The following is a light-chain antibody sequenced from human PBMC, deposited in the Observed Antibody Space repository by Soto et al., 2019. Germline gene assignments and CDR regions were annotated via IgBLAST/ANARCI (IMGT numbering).Light chain of an antibody. J-gene: IGLJ1*01. CDR2: EVT. Sequence: QSALTQPASVSGSPGQSITISCTGTSADIGSYNRVSWYQQHPGKAPKLIIYEVTDRPSGVSNRFSCSKSGNTASLTISGLQAEDEAEYYCSAYTNINTRACVFGTGTKVTVL. CDR1: SADIGSYNR. CDR3: SAYTNINTRACV. V-gene: IGLV2-14*01.